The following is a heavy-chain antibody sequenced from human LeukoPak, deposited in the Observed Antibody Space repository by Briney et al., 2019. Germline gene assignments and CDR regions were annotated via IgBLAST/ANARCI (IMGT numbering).Heavy chain of an antibody. CDR3: AGEGGSWSQDPANWFDP. CDR1: GGSISSSSYY. Sequence: SETLSLTCTVSGGSISSSSYYWGWIRQPPGKGLEWIGSIYYSGSTYYNPSLKSRVTISVDTSKNQFSLKLSSVTAADTAVYYCAGEGGSWSQDPANWFDPWGQGTLVTVSS. J-gene: IGHJ5*02. V-gene: IGHV4-39*07. CDR2: IYYSGST. D-gene: IGHD6-13*01.